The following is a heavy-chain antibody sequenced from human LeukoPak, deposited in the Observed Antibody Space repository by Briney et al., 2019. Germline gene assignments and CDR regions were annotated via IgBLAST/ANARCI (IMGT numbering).Heavy chain of an antibody. CDR2: INQSGST. CDR3: ARGGEVTTVTSEYDY. Sequence: SETLSLTCAVYSGSFSGYYWSWIRQPPGKGLEWIGEINQSGSTNYNPSLKSRVTTSIDTSNNQFSLKLSSVTAADTAVYYCARGGEVTTVTSEYDYWGQGILVTVSS. D-gene: IGHD4-17*01. J-gene: IGHJ4*02. V-gene: IGHV4-34*01. CDR1: SGSFSGYY.